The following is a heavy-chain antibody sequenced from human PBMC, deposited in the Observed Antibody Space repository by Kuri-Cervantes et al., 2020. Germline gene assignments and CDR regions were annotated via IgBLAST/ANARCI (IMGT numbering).Heavy chain of an antibody. CDR1: GFTFSSYE. V-gene: IGHV3-30*04. CDR2: ISYDGRNR. Sequence: GGSLRLSCAASGFTFSSYEMNWVRQAPGKGLEWVAVISYDGRNRSYADSVKGRFTISRDNSKNTLDLQMNSLRGDDTAVYFCARDRGEWELLLGYWGQGTLVTVSS. CDR3: ARDRGEWELLLGY. D-gene: IGHD1-26*01. J-gene: IGHJ4*02.